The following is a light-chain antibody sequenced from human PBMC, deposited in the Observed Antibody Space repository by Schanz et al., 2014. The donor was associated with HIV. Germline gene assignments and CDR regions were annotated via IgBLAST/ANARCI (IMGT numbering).Light chain of an antibody. CDR3: QQSYSIPALT. Sequence: DVQMTQSPSSLSASVGDRVTITCRASQSISTFLNWYQQKPGKAPKLLIHAASSLQSGVPSRFSGSGSGTDFTLIISSLQLEDFASYYCQQSYSIPALTFGGGTKVSI. CDR1: QSISTF. CDR2: AAS. V-gene: IGKV1-39*01. J-gene: IGKJ4*01.